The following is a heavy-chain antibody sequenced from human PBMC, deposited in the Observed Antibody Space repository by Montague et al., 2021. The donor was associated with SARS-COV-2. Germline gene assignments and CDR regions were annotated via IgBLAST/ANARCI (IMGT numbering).Heavy chain of an antibody. Sequence: SETLSLTCTVSGGYINYYYWTWIRQPPGKELEWIGYIHYNGTTNYNPSLKSRVTISKDTSKNQFSLKLSSVTAADTAVYYCARDWGERGHWGQGTLVTVSS. CDR3: ARDWGERGH. J-gene: IGHJ4*02. V-gene: IGHV4-59*01. CDR2: IHYNGTT. CDR1: GGYINYYY. D-gene: IGHD3-10*01.